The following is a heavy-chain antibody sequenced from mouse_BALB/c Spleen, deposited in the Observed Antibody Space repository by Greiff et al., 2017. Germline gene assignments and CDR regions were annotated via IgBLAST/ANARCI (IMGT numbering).Heavy chain of an antibody. CDR2: IWGDGST. Sequence: VKLMGSGPGLVAPSQSLSITCTFSGVSLTRHGVSRGRQPPGKGLEWLGVIWGDGSTNYHSALISRLSISKDNSKSQVFLKLNSLQTDDTATYYCAKGGLYDGYYEGVWFAYWGQGTLVTVSA. CDR3: AKGGLYDGYYEGVWFAY. J-gene: IGHJ3*01. D-gene: IGHD2-3*01. CDR1: GVSLTRHG. V-gene: IGHV2-3*01.